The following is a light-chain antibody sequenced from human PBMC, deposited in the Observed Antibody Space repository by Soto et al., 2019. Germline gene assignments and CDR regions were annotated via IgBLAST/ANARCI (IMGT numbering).Light chain of an antibody. CDR2: DVS. V-gene: IGLV2-11*01. J-gene: IGLJ1*01. CDR3: CSYAGSYTFGV. Sequence: QSALTQPRSVSGSPGQSVTISCTGTSSDVGGYNYVSWYQQHPGKAPKLMIYDVSKRPSGVPDRFSGSKSGNTASLTISGLQAEDEAYYYCCSYAGSYTFGVFGTGTKLTVL. CDR1: SSDVGGYNY.